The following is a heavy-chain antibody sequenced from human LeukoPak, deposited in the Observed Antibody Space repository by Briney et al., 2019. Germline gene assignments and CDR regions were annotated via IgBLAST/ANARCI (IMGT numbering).Heavy chain of an antibody. V-gene: IGHV3-30*02. Sequence: GGSLRLSCAASGFTFSSYGMHWVRQAPGKGLEWVAFIRYDGGNKYYADSVKGRFTISRDNSKNTLYLQMNSLRAEDTAVYYCARGVPKTSYYYYYMDVWGKGTTVTVSS. CDR2: IRYDGGNK. CDR3: ARGVPKTSYYYYYMDV. J-gene: IGHJ6*03. CDR1: GFTFSSYG. D-gene: IGHD4-11*01.